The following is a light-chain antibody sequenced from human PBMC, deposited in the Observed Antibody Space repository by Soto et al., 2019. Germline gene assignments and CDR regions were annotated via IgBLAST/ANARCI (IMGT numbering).Light chain of an antibody. CDR1: QSVGSNF. V-gene: IGKV3-20*01. CDR3: QQYGSPAWA. J-gene: IGKJ1*01. Sequence: IVLTQSPGTLSLSPGERATLSCRASQSVGSNFLAWYQQKRGQAPRNLIYAASNRASGIPDRFSGSGSGSDFTLTISRLEPEDFAVYYCQQYGSPAWAFGQGTRVEI. CDR2: AAS.